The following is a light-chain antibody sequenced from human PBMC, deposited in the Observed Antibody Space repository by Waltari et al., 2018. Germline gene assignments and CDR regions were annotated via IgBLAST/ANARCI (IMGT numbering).Light chain of an antibody. CDR3: CSYAGNYIWV. Sequence: QSALTQPASVSGSPGQSVTISCTGASSDIGRYDIVSWYQQHPGNAPKLIICDVSKRPSGVSDLFSGSKSCDTASLTISGLQFEDEADYYCCSYAGNYIWVFGGGTRLTVL. V-gene: IGLV2-23*02. J-gene: IGLJ3*02. CDR1: SSDIGRYDI. CDR2: DVS.